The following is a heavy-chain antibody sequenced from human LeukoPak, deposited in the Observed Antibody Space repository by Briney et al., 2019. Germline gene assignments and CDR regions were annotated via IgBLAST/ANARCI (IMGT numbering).Heavy chain of an antibody. CDR1: AGSFSGQA. D-gene: IGHD3-22*01. Sequence: SVKVSCKASAGSFSGQAITWVRQAPGQGLECLGRIIPIFGSTEYAQKFQGRVTITTDKSATTAYMELSSLRSDDTAVYYCARGMRSHYYDFTGLYYYYLDLWGKGTMVTVSS. CDR3: ARGMRSHYYDFTGLYYYYLDL. J-gene: IGHJ6*03. V-gene: IGHV1-69*05. CDR2: IIPIFGST.